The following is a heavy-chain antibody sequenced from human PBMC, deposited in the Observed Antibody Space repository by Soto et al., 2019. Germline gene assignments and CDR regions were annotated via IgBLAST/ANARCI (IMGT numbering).Heavy chain of an antibody. J-gene: IGHJ5*02. CDR1: GGTFSSYA. Sequence: QVQLVQSGAEVKKPGSSVKVSCKASGGTFSSYAISWVRQAPGQGLEWMGGIIPIFGTANYAQKFQGRVTIPADESPSTAYMELSSLRSEDTAVYYCARDPRYYYDSSGYYDWFDPWGQGTLVTVSS. D-gene: IGHD3-22*01. V-gene: IGHV1-69*12. CDR2: IIPIFGTA. CDR3: ARDPRYYYDSSGYYDWFDP.